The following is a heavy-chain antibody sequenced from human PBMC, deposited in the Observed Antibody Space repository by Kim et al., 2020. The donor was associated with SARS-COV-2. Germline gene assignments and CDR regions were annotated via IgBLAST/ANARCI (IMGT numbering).Heavy chain of an antibody. J-gene: IGHJ1*01. V-gene: IGHV3-23*01. CDR3: AKGRLFEITIFGVVIREYFQH. D-gene: IGHD3-3*01. CDR2: ISGSGGST. Sequence: GGSLRLSCAASGFTFSSYAMSWVRQAPGKGLEWVSAISGSGGSTYYADSVKGRFTISRDNSKNTLYLQMNSLRAEDTAVYYCAKGRLFEITIFGVVIREYFQHWGEGTLVTVSS. CDR1: GFTFSSYA.